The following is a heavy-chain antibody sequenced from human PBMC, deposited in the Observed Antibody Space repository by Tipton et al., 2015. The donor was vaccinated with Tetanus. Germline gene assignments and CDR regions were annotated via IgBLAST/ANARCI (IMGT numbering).Heavy chain of an antibody. V-gene: IGHV3-21*01. CDR2: ISSSSSYI. CDR1: GFTFSSYS. J-gene: IGHJ3*02. Sequence: SLRLSCAASGFTFSSYSMNWVRQAPGKGLEWVSSISSSSSYIYYADSVKGRFTISRDNAKNSLYLQMNSLRAEDTAVYYCARDQGASSGYYPPPDAFDIWGQGTMVTVSS. CDR3: ARDQGASSGYYPPPDAFDI. D-gene: IGHD3-22*01.